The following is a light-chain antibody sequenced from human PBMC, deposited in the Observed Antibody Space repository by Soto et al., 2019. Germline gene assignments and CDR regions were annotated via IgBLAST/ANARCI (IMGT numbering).Light chain of an antibody. V-gene: IGLV2-23*01. Sequence: SALTQPASVSGSPGQSITISCTGTSSDVGLYNVVSWYQQHPGKAPKLLIYEGTKRPSGVSNRFSGSTSGNTASLTVSGLQSEDEADYYCCAYAGSSLWVFGGGTKLTVL. CDR3: CAYAGSSLWV. CDR2: EGT. CDR1: SSDVGLYNV. J-gene: IGLJ3*02.